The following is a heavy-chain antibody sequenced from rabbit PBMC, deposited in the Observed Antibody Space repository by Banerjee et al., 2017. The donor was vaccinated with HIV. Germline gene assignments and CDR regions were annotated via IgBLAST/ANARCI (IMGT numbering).Heavy chain of an antibody. J-gene: IGHJ4*01. D-gene: IGHD4-1*01. CDR1: GFSFSYNYW. V-gene: IGHV1S40*01. Sequence: QSLEESGGDLVKPGASLTLTCTASGFSFSYNYWICWVRQAPGKGLEWIACIVPGTGNIAYASWAKGRFTISQTSSTTVTLQMTSLTAADTATYFCARETSSGWGIVSFYFSLWGPGTLVTVS. CDR2: IVPGTGNIA. CDR3: ARETSSGWGIVSFYFSL.